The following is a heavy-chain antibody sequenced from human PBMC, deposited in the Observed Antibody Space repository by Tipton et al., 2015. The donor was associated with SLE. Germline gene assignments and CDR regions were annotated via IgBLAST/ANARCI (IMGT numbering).Heavy chain of an antibody. CDR2: ISSSSSYI. V-gene: IGHV3-21*04. CDR1: GFTFSSYS. Sequence: SLRLSCAASGFTFSSYSMNWVRQAPGKGLEWVSSISSSSSYIYYADSVKGRFTISRDNSKNTLYLQMNSLRAEDTAVYYCAKDWAAWAFDIWGQGTMVTVSS. CDR3: AKDWAAWAFDI. D-gene: IGHD6-13*01. J-gene: IGHJ3*02.